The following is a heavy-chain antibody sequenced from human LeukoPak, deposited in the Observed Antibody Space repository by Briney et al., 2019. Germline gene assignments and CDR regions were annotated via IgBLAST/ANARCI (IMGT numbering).Heavy chain of an antibody. J-gene: IGHJ1*01. V-gene: IGHV3-33*01. CDR1: EFTFSSYG. CDR3: ARDQRPGWGEYFQH. Sequence: GGSLILSCAASEFTFSSYGMHWVRQAPGKGLEWVAVIWYDGSNKYYADSVKGRFTISRDNSKNTVYLQMNSLRVEDTAVYYCARDQRPGWGEYFQHWGQGTLVTVSS. CDR2: IWYDGSNK. D-gene: IGHD3-16*01.